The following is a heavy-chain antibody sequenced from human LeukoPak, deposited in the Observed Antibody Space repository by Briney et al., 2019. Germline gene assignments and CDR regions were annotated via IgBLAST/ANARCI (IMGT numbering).Heavy chain of an antibody. J-gene: IGHJ4*02. CDR1: GGSISSGGYY. CDR3: ARVWAGIAARRLTFDY. V-gene: IGHV4-31*03. CDR2: IYYSGST. Sequence: SQTLSLTCTVSGGSISSGGYYWSWIRQHPGKGLEWIGYIYYSGSTYYNPSLKSRATISVDTSKNQFSLKLSSVTAADTAVYYCARVWAGIAARRLTFDYWGQGTLVTVSS. D-gene: IGHD6-6*01.